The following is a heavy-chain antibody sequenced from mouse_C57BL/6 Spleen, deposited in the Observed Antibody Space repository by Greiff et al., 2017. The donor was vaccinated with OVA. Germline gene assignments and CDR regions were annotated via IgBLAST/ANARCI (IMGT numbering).Heavy chain of an antibody. CDR1: GYAFSSSW. J-gene: IGHJ4*01. CDR2: IYPGDGDT. CDR3: ASYPFYGSSPYYAMDY. Sequence: QVQLQQSGPELVKPGASVKISCKASGYAFSSSWMNWVKQRPGKGLEWIGRIYPGDGDTNYNGKFKGKATLTADKSSSTAYMQLSSLTSEDSAVYFCASYPFYGSSPYYAMDYWGQGTSVTVSS. V-gene: IGHV1-82*01. D-gene: IGHD1-1*01.